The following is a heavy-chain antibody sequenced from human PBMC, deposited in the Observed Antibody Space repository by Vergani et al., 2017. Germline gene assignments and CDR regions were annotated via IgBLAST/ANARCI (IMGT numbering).Heavy chain of an antibody. CDR2: IHHSGDT. J-gene: IGHJ6*02. Sequence: QVQLQESGPGLVKPSETLTLTCDVSDSSIMTNPFWGWFRQSPGKGLEWIGCIHHSGDTHYNSSLKSRLSISIVCSSKFSLSLTSVTAADTAIYYCARHRGSGGFCPSSYFYGIDVWGHGTTVTVSS. V-gene: IGHV4-38-2*01. D-gene: IGHD3-10*01. CDR3: ARHRGSGGFCPSSYFYGIDV. CDR1: DSSIMTNPF.